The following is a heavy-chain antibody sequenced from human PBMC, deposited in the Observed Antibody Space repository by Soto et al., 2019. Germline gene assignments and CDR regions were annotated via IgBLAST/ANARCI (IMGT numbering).Heavy chain of an antibody. J-gene: IGHJ2*01. D-gene: IGHD5-12*01. CDR1: GYTFSNHW. Sequence: PGESLKISCKGSGYTFSNHWIGWVRQLPGKGLEWMGIIYPGDSETRYSPSLQGHITISVDKSIKTASLHWRSLKASDTAMYYCARHGRSRSSDYVTKWYFDLWGRGTLVTVS. CDR2: IYPGDSET. CDR3: ARHGRSRSSDYVTKWYFDL. V-gene: IGHV5-51*01.